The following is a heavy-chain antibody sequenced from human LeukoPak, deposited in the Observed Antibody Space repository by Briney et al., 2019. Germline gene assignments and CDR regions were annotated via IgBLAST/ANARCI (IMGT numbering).Heavy chain of an antibody. CDR2: ISYDGSNK. V-gene: IGHV3-30-3*01. D-gene: IGHD6-13*01. J-gene: IGHJ3*02. CDR1: GFTFSSYA. CDR3: ARKNIAAAGRAFDI. Sequence: PGGSLRLSCAASGFTFSSYAMHWVRQAPGKGLEWVAVISYDGSNKYYADSVKGRFTISRDNSKNTLYLQMNSLRAEDTAVYYCARKNIAAAGRAFDIWGQGTMVTVSS.